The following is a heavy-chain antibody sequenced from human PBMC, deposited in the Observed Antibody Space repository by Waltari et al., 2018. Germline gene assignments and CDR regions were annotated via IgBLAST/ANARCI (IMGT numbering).Heavy chain of an antibody. Sequence: EVQLVESGGGLVQPGGSLGLSCAASGFTFSSYSMNWVRQAPGKGLEWVSYISSSSSTIYYADSVKGRFTISRDNAKNSLYLQMNSLRAEDTAVYYCARLVRGVPSDYWGQGTLVTVSS. V-gene: IGHV3-48*04. J-gene: IGHJ4*02. CDR2: ISSSSSTI. CDR1: GFTFSSYS. CDR3: ARLVRGVPSDY. D-gene: IGHD3-10*01.